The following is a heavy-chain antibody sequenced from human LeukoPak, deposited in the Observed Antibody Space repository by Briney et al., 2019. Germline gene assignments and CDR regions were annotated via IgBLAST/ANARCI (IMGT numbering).Heavy chain of an antibody. V-gene: IGHV3-23*01. CDR2: INGGGTDT. CDR1: GFTFSKYA. J-gene: IGHJ4*02. CDR3: AKGSSSGWPYYFDQ. Sequence: PGGPLRPSFAAPGFTFSKYAIAWVRPAPGKGVDLLFTINGGGTDTYNADSVKGRFTISRDNSRNTLYLQMNSLRGDDTAVYYCAKGSSSGWPYYFDQWGQGALVTVSS. D-gene: IGHD6-19*01.